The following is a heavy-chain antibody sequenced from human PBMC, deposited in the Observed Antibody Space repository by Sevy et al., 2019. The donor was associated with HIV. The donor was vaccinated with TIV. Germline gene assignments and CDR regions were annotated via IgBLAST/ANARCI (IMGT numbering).Heavy chain of an antibody. J-gene: IGHJ1*01. CDR1: GFTFSSFF. CDR3: ALERLSSNVAEYFQN. D-gene: IGHD1-1*01. Sequence: LSLTCAASGFTFSSFFMHWVRQAPGKGLEWVATISYDGSNEHYADSVKGRFTISRDNSKNALYLQMNSLRAEDTAVYYCALERLSSNVAEYFQNWGQGTLVTVSS. CDR2: ISYDGSNE. V-gene: IGHV3-30-3*01.